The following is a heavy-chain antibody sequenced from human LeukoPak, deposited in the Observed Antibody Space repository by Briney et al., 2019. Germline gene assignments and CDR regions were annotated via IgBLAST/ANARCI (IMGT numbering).Heavy chain of an antibody. CDR2: INPKSGGT. CDR3: ARAVVPAAIDDY. CDR1: GYSLIDYY. Sequence: PVASVKVSCKASGYSLIDYYIHWVRQAPGQGLEWMGWINPKSGGTNYAQKFQGRVTMTRDTSINTAYMEVSSLRSDDTAVYYCARAVVPAAIDDYWGQGTLVTVSS. D-gene: IGHD2-2*02. J-gene: IGHJ4*02. V-gene: IGHV1-2*02.